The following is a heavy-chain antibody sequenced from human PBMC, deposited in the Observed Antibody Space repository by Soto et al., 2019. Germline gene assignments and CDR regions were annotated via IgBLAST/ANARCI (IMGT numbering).Heavy chain of an antibody. D-gene: IGHD2-15*01. Sequence: QVQLQESGPGLVKPSQTLSLTCTVSGGSISSGGYYWSWIRQHPGKGLEWIGYIYYSGSTYYNPSLKRRGTISVATSKNQFSLKLSSVTAADTAVYYCARVRYCSGGSCYPRFDPWGQGTLVTVSS. CDR1: GGSISSGGYY. CDR2: IYYSGST. V-gene: IGHV4-31*03. CDR3: ARVRYCSGGSCYPRFDP. J-gene: IGHJ5*02.